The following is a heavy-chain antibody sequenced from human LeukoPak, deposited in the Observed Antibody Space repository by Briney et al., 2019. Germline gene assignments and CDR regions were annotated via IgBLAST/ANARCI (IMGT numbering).Heavy chain of an antibody. CDR1: GFTFSSYS. CDR2: ISSSSSYI. J-gene: IGHJ4*02. Sequence: PRRSLRLSCAASGFTFSSYSMNWVRPAPGKGLEWVSSISSSSSYIDYADSVKGRFTISRDNAKNSLYLQMNSLRAEDTAVYYCARPTTIFGGSFDYWGQGTLVTVSS. CDR3: ARPTTIFGGSFDY. D-gene: IGHD3-3*01. V-gene: IGHV3-21*01.